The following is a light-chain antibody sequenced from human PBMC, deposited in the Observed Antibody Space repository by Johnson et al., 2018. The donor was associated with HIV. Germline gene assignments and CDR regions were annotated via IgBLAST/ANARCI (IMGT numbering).Light chain of an antibody. V-gene: IGLV1-51*02. Sequence: QPVLTQPPSVSAAPGQKVTISCSGSSSNIGNNYVSWYQQLPGTAPKLLIYENNKRPSGIPARFSGSKSGASATLGITGLQPGDEADYYCGVWEARLSPHCVFGTWTTLTVL. J-gene: IGLJ1*01. CDR2: ENN. CDR3: GVWEARLSPHCV. CDR1: SSNIGNNY.